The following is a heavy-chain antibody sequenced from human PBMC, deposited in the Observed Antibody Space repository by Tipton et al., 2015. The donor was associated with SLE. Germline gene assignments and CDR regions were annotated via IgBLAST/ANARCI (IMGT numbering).Heavy chain of an antibody. CDR3: ARTLYSTSAEADY. D-gene: IGHD6-6*01. CDR1: GYTFSNYW. Sequence: QLVQSGAEVKKAGESLKISCKASGYTFSNYWIGWVRQMPGKGLEWMGIIYPGDSDTRYSPSLKGQVTISADKSISTAYLQWSSLKASDTAMYYCARTLYSTSAEADYWGQGTLVTVSS. CDR2: IYPGDSDT. J-gene: IGHJ4*02. V-gene: IGHV5-51*03.